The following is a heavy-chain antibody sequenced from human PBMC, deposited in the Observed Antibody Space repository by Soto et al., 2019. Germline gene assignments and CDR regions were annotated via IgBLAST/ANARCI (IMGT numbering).Heavy chain of an antibody. V-gene: IGHV3-23*01. J-gene: IGHJ4*02. CDR3: ARDFCPVPTCYGL. CDR1: GFTFSDYA. CDR2: ISDSGLST. D-gene: IGHD2-2*01. Sequence: PGGSLRLSFVSSGFTFSDYAMSWFRESPGKGLEWVSAISDSGLSTYSADPVKGRFTISRDQSKNTLYLQMNSLRAEDTAVYYCARDFCPVPTCYGLWGQGVLVTVSS.